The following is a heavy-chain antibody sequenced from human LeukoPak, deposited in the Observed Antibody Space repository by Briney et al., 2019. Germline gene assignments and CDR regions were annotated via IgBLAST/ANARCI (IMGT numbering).Heavy chain of an antibody. CDR1: GFTFSSYS. Sequence: GSLRLSCAASGFTFSSYSMNWVRQAPGKGLEWVSSISSSSYIYYADSVKGRFTISRDNAKNSLYLQMNSLRAEDTAVYYCTRPSNSSSYPAFDIWGQGTTVTVSS. J-gene: IGHJ3*02. V-gene: IGHV3-21*01. CDR2: ISSSSYI. CDR3: TRPSNSSSYPAFDI. D-gene: IGHD2-2*01.